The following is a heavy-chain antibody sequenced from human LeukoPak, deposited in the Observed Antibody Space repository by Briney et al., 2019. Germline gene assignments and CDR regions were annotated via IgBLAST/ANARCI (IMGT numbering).Heavy chain of an antibody. V-gene: IGHV3-21*01. CDR2: ISSSSSYI. Sequence: PGGSLRLSCAASGFTFSSYSMNWVRQAPGKGLEWVSSISSSSSYIYYADSVKGRFTISRDNAKNSLYLQMNSLRAEDKAVYYCARDRAGMYYYYYGVDVWGQGTTVTVSS. D-gene: IGHD6-13*01. CDR3: ARDRAGMYYYYYGVDV. J-gene: IGHJ6*02. CDR1: GFTFSSYS.